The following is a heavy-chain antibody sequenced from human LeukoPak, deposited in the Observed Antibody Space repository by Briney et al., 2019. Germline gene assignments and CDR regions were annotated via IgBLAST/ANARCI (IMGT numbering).Heavy chain of an antibody. CDR1: GGSISSSSYY. Sequence: SETLSLTCTVSGGSISSSSYYWGWIRQPPGKGLEWIGSIYYSGSTYYNPSLKSRVTISVDTSKNQFSLKLSSVTAADTAVYYCARSRLLYSSSSAFDYWGQGTLVTVSS. CDR2: IYYSGST. CDR3: ARSRLLYSSSSAFDY. D-gene: IGHD6-19*01. V-gene: IGHV4-39*07. J-gene: IGHJ4*02.